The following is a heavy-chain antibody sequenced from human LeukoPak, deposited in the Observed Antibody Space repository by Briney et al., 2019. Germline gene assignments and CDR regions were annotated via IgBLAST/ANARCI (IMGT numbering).Heavy chain of an antibody. V-gene: IGHV3-30-3*01. CDR1: GFTFSDSA. Sequence: GGSLRLSCAASGFTFSDSAMHWVRQAPGKGLEWVAVISYDGSNKYYADSVKGRFTISRDNSKNTLYLQMNSLRAEDTAVYYCARSFDPWGQGTLVTVSS. CDR3: ARSFDP. CDR2: ISYDGSNK. J-gene: IGHJ5*02.